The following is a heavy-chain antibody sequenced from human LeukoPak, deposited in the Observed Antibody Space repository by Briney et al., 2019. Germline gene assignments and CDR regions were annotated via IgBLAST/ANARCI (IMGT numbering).Heavy chain of an antibody. CDR1: GFTFSSYA. J-gene: IGHJ4*02. CDR2: ISYDGSNK. Sequence: PGGSLRLSCAASGFTFSSYAMHWVRQAPGKGLEWVAVISYDGSNKYYADSVKGRFTISRDNSKNTLYLQMNSLRAEDTAVYYCARDRGSWTHLDYWGQGTLVTVSS. D-gene: IGHD6-13*01. CDR3: ARDRGSWTHLDY. V-gene: IGHV3-30-3*01.